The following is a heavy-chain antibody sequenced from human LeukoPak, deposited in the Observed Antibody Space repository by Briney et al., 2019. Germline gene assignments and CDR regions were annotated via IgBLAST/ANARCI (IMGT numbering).Heavy chain of an antibody. D-gene: IGHD3-3*01. CDR3: AREGGFYRPLDY. V-gene: IGHV4-4*02. J-gene: IGHJ4*02. CDR1: GGSVINTNW. CDR2: VHLDGRT. Sequence: PSGTLSLTCGVSGGSVINTNWWTWFRQPPGKGLEWIGEVHLDGRTNYNPSLESRLTMSVDVSENQVSLKLTSVTAADTAVYYCAREGGFYRPLDYSGQGTLVTVSS.